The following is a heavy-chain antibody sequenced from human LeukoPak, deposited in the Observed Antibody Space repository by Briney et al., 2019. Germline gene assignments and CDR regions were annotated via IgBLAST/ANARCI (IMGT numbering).Heavy chain of an antibody. CDR1: GFTFSIYA. CDR2: ISANGGET. J-gene: IGHJ4*02. D-gene: IGHD3-10*01. Sequence: PGGSLRLSCAASGFTFSIYAMNWVRQAPGKGLEWVSSISANGGETQYADSVKGRFTISRDNSKNMLYLQMNSLRAEDTAVYYCAKDPRGSGSYYPYYFDYWGQGTLVTVSS. CDR3: AKDPRGSGSYYPYYFDY. V-gene: IGHV3-23*01.